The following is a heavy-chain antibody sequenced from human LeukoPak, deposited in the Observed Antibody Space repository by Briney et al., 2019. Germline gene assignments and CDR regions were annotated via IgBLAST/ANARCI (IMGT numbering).Heavy chain of an antibody. J-gene: IGHJ4*02. CDR1: GFTSSGSA. CDR2: IRSKANSYAT. Sequence: GGSLRLSCAASGFTSSGSAMHWVRQASGKGLEWVGRIRSKANSYATAYAASVKGRFTISRDDSKDTAYLQMNSLKTEDTAVYYCTSPGSSGWSGYWGQGTLVTVSS. CDR3: TSPGSSGWSGY. D-gene: IGHD6-19*01. V-gene: IGHV3-73*01.